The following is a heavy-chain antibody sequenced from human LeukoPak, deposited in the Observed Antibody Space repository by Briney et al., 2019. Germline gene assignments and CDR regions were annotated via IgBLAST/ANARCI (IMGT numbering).Heavy chain of an antibody. CDR3: ARLSKGRYFDYIFDY. CDR2: IYYTGST. V-gene: IGHV4-39*01. J-gene: IGHJ4*02. D-gene: IGHD3-9*01. Sequence: ASETLSLTCTVSGGSVSSTELYWGWIRQPPGKGLQWIGNIYYTGSTYYNPSLNSRVTMSVDTSQNQISLKMTSVTAADTAVYYCARLSKGRYFDYIFDYWGQGTLVTVCS. CDR1: GGSVSSTELY.